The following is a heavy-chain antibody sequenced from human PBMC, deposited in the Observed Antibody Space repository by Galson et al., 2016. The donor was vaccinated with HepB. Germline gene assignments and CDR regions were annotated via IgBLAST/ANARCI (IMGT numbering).Heavy chain of an antibody. V-gene: IGHV4-59*02. Sequence: CNVSGGSVNDYQWSWIRQSPGRELEWIGYIYHSGIANYNPSLKSRVTISLDRSKNQFSLNLKSVTAADTAMYYCAIPMKPWLHLVVWGQGTLVTVSS. CDR1: GGSVNDYQ. CDR2: IYHSGIA. J-gene: IGHJ4*02. D-gene: IGHD5-24*01. CDR3: AIPMKPWLHLVV.